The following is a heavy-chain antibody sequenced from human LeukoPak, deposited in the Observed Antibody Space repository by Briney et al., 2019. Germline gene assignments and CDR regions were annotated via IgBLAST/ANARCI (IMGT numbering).Heavy chain of an antibody. CDR1: AFTFSDYY. V-gene: IGHV3-11*01. J-gene: IGHJ4*02. D-gene: IGHD3-22*01. CDR2: ICDSGRNI. Sequence: PGGSLRLSCAASAFTFSDYYTSSIRQAPGKGLEWVSYICDSGRNIYYAVSVKGRFTIPRDNAKNSVYLQMNNLRAEDTAVYYCARDRLGDYDHSGYYDKWGQGTLVTVSS. CDR3: ARDRLGDYDHSGYYDK.